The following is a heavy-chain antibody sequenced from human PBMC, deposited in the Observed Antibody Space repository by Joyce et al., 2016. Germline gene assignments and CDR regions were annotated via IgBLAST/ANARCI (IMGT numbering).Heavy chain of an antibody. D-gene: IGHD6-19*01. J-gene: IGHJ4*02. Sequence: QVHLVESGGGVVQTGKSLRLACAASGLSFRSYGMHWVRQAPGKGLEWVAIISYDGTIKDYADFVKGRFVISRDNPKNTLYLQMNSPRPEDTAVYYCARETVEWLFEKWGQGTLVIVSS. CDR3: ARETVEWLFEK. V-gene: IGHV3-33*05. CDR1: GLSFRSYG. CDR2: ISYDGTIK.